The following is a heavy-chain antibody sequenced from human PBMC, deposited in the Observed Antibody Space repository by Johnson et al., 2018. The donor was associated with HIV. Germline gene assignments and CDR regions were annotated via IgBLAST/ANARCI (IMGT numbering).Heavy chain of an antibody. D-gene: IGHD4-17*01. V-gene: IGHV3-23*01. J-gene: IGHJ3*01. CDR2: ISSSGGGT. CDR1: GFTFSNYA. CDR3: AKEGIIPTAASVGPPVDLDF. Sequence: VQLLESGGGVVQPGRSLRLSCAASGFTFSNYAFHWVRQVPGKGLEWVSAISSSGGGTYYADSVEGRFTISRDNSKNILYLQMNIVRAEDTALYYCAKEGIIPTAASVGPPVDLDFWGQGTTVTVSS.